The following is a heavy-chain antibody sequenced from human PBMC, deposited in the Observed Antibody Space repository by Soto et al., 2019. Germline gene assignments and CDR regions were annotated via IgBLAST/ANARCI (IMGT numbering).Heavy chain of an antibody. CDR1: GFFFSDYS. V-gene: IGHV3-23*01. D-gene: IGHD1-26*01. CDR2: ISGTGGST. CDR3: ARRLGNTWTDHYFNY. Sequence: EVHLLESGGYLVQPGGSLRLSCAASGFFFSDYSMSWVRQAPGKGLEWVSGISGTGGSTYYAYSVKGRFTISRDNSRNTLYLQMNSRSGDDTAVYFCARRLGNTWTDHYFNYWGQGTLVTVSS. J-gene: IGHJ4*02.